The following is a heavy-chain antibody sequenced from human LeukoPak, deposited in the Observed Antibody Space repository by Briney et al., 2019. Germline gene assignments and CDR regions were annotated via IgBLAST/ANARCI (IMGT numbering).Heavy chain of an antibody. J-gene: IGHJ5*02. D-gene: IGHD3-22*01. Sequence: ASVKVSCKASGYTFTGYCMHWVRQAPGQGLEWMGWINPNSGGTNYAQKFQGRVTMTRDTSISTAYMELSRLRSDDTAVYYCARTKAGITMIVVEDTWFDPWGQGTLVTVSS. V-gene: IGHV1-2*02. CDR2: INPNSGGT. CDR1: GYTFTGYC. CDR3: ARTKAGITMIVVEDTWFDP.